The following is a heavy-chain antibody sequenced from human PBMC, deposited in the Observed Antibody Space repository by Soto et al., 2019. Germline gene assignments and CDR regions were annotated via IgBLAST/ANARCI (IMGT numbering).Heavy chain of an antibody. CDR2: ISISSSYI. Sequence: GGSLRLSCAASGFTFSSYSMNWVRQAPGKGLEWVSSISISSSYIYYADSVKGRFTISGDNAKNSLYLQMNSLRAEDTAVYYCAREGGYSSGWLGGASWYYGMDVWGQGTTVTVS. D-gene: IGHD6-19*01. J-gene: IGHJ6*02. CDR3: AREGGYSSGWLGGASWYYGMDV. CDR1: GFTFSSYS. V-gene: IGHV3-21*01.